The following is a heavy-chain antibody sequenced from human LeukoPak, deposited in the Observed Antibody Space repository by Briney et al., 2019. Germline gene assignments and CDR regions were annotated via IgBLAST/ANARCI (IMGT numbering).Heavy chain of an antibody. CDR3: AREVAAARFDY. D-gene: IGHD6-13*01. Sequence: ASVKVSCKASGGTFSSYAISWVRQAPGQGLEWMGRIIPIFGTANYAQKFQGRVTITTDESTSTAYMELSSLRSEDTAVYYCAREVAAARFDYWGQRTLVTVSS. J-gene: IGHJ4*02. CDR2: IIPIFGTA. CDR1: GGTFSSYA. V-gene: IGHV1-69*05.